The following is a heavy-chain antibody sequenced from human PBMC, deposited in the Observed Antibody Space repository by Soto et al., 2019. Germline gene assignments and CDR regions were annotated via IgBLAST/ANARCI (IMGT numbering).Heavy chain of an antibody. Sequence: ASVKVSCKASGYTFTSSGISWVRQAPGQGLEWMGWISANNGNTNRAQKFQGRVTMTTDTSTSTAYMELRSLRSDDTAVYYCARDAEVGIYLWFDPWGQGTLVTVSS. D-gene: IGHD1-26*01. CDR1: GYTFTSSG. CDR2: ISANNGNT. V-gene: IGHV1-18*04. CDR3: ARDAEVGIYLWFDP. J-gene: IGHJ5*02.